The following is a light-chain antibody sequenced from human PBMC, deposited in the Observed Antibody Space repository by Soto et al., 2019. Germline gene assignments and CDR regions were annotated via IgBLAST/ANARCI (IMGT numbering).Light chain of an antibody. V-gene: IGKV3-11*01. J-gene: IGKJ4*01. CDR1: QSVSSY. CDR2: DAS. CDR3: QQRSNWPPLT. Sequence: EIVLTQSRATLSLSPGEIATLSCRASQSVSSYLAWYQQKPGQAPRLLIYDASNRATGIPARFSGSGSGTDFTLTISSLEPEDFAVYYCQQRSNWPPLTFGGGTKVEIK.